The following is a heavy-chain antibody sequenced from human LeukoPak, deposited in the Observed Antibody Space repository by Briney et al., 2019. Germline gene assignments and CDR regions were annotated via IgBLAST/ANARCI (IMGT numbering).Heavy chain of an antibody. J-gene: IGHJ5*02. D-gene: IGHD6-13*01. CDR1: GYTFTGYY. CDR2: FDPEDGET. CDR3: ATVSLAAAAGGNWFDP. V-gene: IGHV1-24*01. Sequence: GASVKVSCKASGYTFTGYYMHWVRQAPGKGLEWMGGFDPEDGETIYAQKFQGRVTMTEDTSTDTAYMELSSLRSEDTAVYYCATVSLAAAAGGNWFDPWGQGTLVTVSS.